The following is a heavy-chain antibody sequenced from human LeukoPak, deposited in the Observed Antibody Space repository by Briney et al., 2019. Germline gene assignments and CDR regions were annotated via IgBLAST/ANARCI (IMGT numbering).Heavy chain of an antibody. CDR3: ARDTYSAADYYYYYGMDV. J-gene: IGHJ6*02. V-gene: IGHV4-30-4*01. D-gene: IGHD2-21*01. CDR2: IYYSGST. Sequence: PSETLSLTCTVSGGSISSGDYYWSWIRQPPGKGLEWIGYIYYSGSTYYNPSLKSRVTISVDTSKNQFSLKLSSVTAADTAVYYCARDTYSAADYYYYYGMDVWGQGTTVTVSS. CDR1: GGSISSGDYY.